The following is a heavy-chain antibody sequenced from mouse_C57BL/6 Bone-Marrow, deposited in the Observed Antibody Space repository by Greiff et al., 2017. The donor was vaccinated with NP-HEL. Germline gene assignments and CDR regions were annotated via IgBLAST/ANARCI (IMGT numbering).Heavy chain of an antibody. D-gene: IGHD2-3*01. CDR1: GYAFSSSW. CDR2: IYPGDGDT. V-gene: IGHV1-82*01. J-gene: IGHJ3*01. CDR3: ARRDGYYPWFAY. Sequence: QVQLQQSGPELVKPGASVKISCKASGYAFSSSWMNWVKQRPGKGLEWIGRIYPGDGDTNYNGKFKGKATLTADKSSSTAYMQLSSLTSEDSAVYFCARRDGYYPWFAYWGQGTLVTVSA.